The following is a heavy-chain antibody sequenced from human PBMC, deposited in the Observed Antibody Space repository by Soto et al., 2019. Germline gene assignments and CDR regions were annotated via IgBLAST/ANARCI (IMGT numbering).Heavy chain of an antibody. Sequence: SETLSLTCSVSGDSITNYYWTWIRQPPGKGLEWIGYIYNSGGTKYNPSLKSRVTISVDTSKNQFSLRLSSVTAADTAVYYCARELELNWFDPWGQGTLVTVSS. CDR1: GDSITNYY. CDR3: ARELELNWFDP. J-gene: IGHJ5*02. D-gene: IGHD1-7*01. CDR2: IYNSGGT. V-gene: IGHV4-59*01.